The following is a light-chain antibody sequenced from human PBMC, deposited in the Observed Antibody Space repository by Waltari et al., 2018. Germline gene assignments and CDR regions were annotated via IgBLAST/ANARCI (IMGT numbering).Light chain of an antibody. J-gene: IGKJ4*01. V-gene: IGKV1-39*01. CDR2: AAS. CDR3: QQSYTTLT. Sequence: DVQMTQSPSSLSASVGARVTITCRASQSISNYLNWYQQKPGKVPKLLIYAASSLHSGVPSRFRCSGSGTEFTLTLTNLQPEDFATYYCQQSYTTLTFGGGTKVE. CDR1: QSISNY.